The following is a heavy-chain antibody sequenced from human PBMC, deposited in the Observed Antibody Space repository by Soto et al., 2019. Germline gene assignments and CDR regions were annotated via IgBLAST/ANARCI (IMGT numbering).Heavy chain of an antibody. D-gene: IGHD2-2*01. CDR3: ASMYCSSASCYFDYYYYYMDV. CDR2: IIPILGIA. Sequence: ASVKVSCKASGGTFSSYTISWVRQAPGQGLEWMGRIIPILGIANYAQKFQGRVTITADKSTSTAYMELSSLRSEDTAVYYCASMYCSSASCYFDYYYYYMDVWGKGTTVTVS. CDR1: GGTFSSYT. V-gene: IGHV1-69*02. J-gene: IGHJ6*03.